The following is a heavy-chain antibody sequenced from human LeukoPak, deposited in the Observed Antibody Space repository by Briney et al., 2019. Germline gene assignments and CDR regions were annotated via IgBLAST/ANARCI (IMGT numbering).Heavy chain of an antibody. V-gene: IGHV4-34*01. J-gene: IGHJ3*02. CDR1: GGSFSGYY. Sequence: SETLSLTCAVYGGSFSGYYWSWIRQPPGKGLEWIGEINHSGSTNYNPSLKSRVTISVDTSKNQFSLKLSSVTAADTAVYYCARTSYYYDSSGYYSHAFDIWGQGTKVTVSS. CDR3: ARTSYYYDSSGYYSHAFDI. CDR2: INHSGST. D-gene: IGHD3-22*01.